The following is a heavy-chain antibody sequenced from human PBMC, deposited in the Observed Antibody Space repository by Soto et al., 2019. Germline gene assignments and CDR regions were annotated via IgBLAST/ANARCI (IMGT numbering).Heavy chain of an antibody. D-gene: IGHD3-16*01. CDR1: GFTFSSYA. CDR3: AKDVLGAKGNHLPTVFDY. V-gene: IGHV3-23*01. Sequence: GGSLRLSCAASGFTFSSYAMSWVRQAPGKGLEWVSAISGSGGSTYYADSVKGRFTISRDNSKNTLYLQMNSLRAEDTAVYYCAKDVLGAKGNHLPTVFDYWGQGTLVTVSS. CDR2: ISGSGGST. J-gene: IGHJ4*02.